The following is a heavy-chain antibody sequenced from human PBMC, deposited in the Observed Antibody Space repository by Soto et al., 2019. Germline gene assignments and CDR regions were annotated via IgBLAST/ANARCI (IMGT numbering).Heavy chain of an antibody. CDR2: IDPSDSQT. V-gene: IGHV5-10-1*01. D-gene: IGHD3-22*01. CDR3: ARQIYDSDTGPNFQYYFNS. CDR1: GYSFAGYW. J-gene: IGHJ4*02. Sequence: GESLKISCKGSGYSFAGYWITWVRQKPGKGLEWMGRIDPSDSQTYYSPSFRGHVTISATKSITTVFLQWSSLRASDTAMYYCARQIYDSDTGPNFQYYFNSWGQGTPVTVSS.